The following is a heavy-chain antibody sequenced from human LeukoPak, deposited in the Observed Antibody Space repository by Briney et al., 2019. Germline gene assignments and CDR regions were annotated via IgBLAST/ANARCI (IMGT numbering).Heavy chain of an antibody. CDR3: AKDPGVVSAASYFDY. CDR2: ISGSGGST. Sequence: GGSLRLSCAASGFTFSSYAMSWVRQAPGKGLEWVSAISGSGGSTYYADSVKGRFTISRDNSKNTLYLQMNSLRAEDSAVYYCAKDPGVVSAASYFDYWGQGTLVTVSS. J-gene: IGHJ4*02. V-gene: IGHV3-23*01. D-gene: IGHD2-2*01. CDR1: GFTFSSYA.